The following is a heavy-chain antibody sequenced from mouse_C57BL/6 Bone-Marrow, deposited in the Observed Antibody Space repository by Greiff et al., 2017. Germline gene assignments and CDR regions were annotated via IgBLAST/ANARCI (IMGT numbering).Heavy chain of an antibody. CDR2: IYPRSGNT. Sequence: VKLVESGAELARPGASVKLSCKASGYTFTRYGISWVKQRPGQGLEWIGEIYPRSGNTYYNEKFKGKATLTADKSSSTAYMELRSLTSEDSAVYFSARGLGRARDYWGQGTSVTVSS. D-gene: IGHD4-1*01. CDR1: GYTFTRYG. CDR3: ARGLGRARDY. J-gene: IGHJ4*01. V-gene: IGHV1-81*01.